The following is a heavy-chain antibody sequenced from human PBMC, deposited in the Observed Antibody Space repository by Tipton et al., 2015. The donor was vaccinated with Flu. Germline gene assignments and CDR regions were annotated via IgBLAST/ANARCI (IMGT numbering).Heavy chain of an antibody. CDR3: AKVIPEIVAGLDY. CDR2: IRGSAGRGAGT. CDR1: GFTFSSYE. V-gene: IGHV3-23*04. Sequence: QLVQSGGGLVQPGGSLRLSCAASGFTFSSYEMNWVRQAPGKGLEWVSNIRGSAGRGAGTYYADSVKGRFSISRDNSKNTLYLQMNSLRAEDTAIYYCAKVIPEIVAGLDYWGQGTLVTVSS. J-gene: IGHJ4*02. D-gene: IGHD6-19*01.